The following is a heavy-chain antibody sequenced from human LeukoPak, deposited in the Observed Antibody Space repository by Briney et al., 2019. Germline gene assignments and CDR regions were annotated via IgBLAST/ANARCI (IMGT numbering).Heavy chain of an antibody. CDR1: GFTFSDYG. Sequence: GGSLRLSCAASGFTFSDYGMHWVRQAPGKGLEWVTVISYDGSKKYYGSSVKGRFTISRDNSKNTLLLEMNSLRVEDTAVYYCARGPSVARAWLDPWGQGTLVTVSS. CDR3: ARGPSVARAWLDP. V-gene: IGHV3-30*03. D-gene: IGHD5/OR15-5a*01. J-gene: IGHJ5*02. CDR2: ISYDGSKK.